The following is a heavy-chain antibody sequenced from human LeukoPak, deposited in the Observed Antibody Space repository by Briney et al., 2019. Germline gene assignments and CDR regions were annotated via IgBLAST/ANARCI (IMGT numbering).Heavy chain of an antibody. J-gene: IGHJ3*02. CDR3: ASRPTGKENAYDI. V-gene: IGHV1-8*01. Sequence: ASVKVSCKASGYTFTSYDINWVRQATGQGLEWMGWMNPNSGNTGYAQKFQGRVTMTRNTSISTAYMELSSLRSEDTAVYYCASRPTGKENAYDIWGQGTMVTVSS. CDR1: GYTFTSYD. D-gene: IGHD1-1*01. CDR2: MNPNSGNT.